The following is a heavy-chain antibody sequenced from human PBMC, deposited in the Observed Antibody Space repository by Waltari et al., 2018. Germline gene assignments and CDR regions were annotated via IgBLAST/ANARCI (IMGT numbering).Heavy chain of an antibody. Sequence: VHLVESGGGLVQPGGSLRLSCAASGFTFRHFGMHWVRQAPGKGLDWLTLILLDGNNKYHADSVKGRFIISRDNSKNTLYLQINSLRADDTATYYCVKDGDFFVSGYDAFDVWGQGTMVTVSS. CDR3: VKDGDFFVSGYDAFDV. V-gene: IGHV3-30*02. CDR2: ILLDGNNK. J-gene: IGHJ3*01. CDR1: GFTFRHFG. D-gene: IGHD4-17*01.